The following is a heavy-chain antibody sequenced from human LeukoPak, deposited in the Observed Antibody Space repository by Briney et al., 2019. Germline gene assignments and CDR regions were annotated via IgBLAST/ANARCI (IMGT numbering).Heavy chain of an antibody. D-gene: IGHD3-22*01. J-gene: IGHJ5*02. V-gene: IGHV1-2*02. CDR3: ARDLGYYDSSGYTDP. CDR2: INPNSGGT. Sequence: GASVKVSCKASGYTFTGYYMHWVRQAPGQGLEWMGWINPNSGGTNYAQKFQGRVTMTRDTSISTACMELSRLRSDDTAVYYCARDLGYYDSSGYTDPWGQGTLVTVSS. CDR1: GYTFTGYY.